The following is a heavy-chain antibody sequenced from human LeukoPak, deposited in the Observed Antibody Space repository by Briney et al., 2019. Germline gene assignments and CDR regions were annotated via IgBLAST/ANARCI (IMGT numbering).Heavy chain of an antibody. J-gene: IGHJ6*03. V-gene: IGHV3-30*18. D-gene: IGHD6-13*01. CDR1: GFTFSNYG. CDR3: AKDRAAAGIHYYYYMDV. CDR2: ISYDGSNK. Sequence: GGSLRLSCAASGFTFSNYGMHWVRQAPGKGLEWVAVISYDGSNKYYADSVKGRFTISRDNSKNTLYLQMNSLRAEDTAVYYCAKDRAAAGIHYYYYMDVWGKGTTVTVSS.